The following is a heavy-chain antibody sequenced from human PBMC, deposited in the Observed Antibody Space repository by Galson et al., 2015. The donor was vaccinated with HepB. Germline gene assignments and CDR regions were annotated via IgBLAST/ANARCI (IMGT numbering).Heavy chain of an antibody. J-gene: IGHJ4*02. CDR2: IHYSGST. V-gene: IGHV4-39*02. Sequence: ETLSLTCTVFGGSISTSSHYCGWIRQPPGKGLEWIGSIHYSGSTYSNPPLSSRVTMSVDTSKNHFSLSLSSVTASDTAVYYCAKASGLGSYSYFDSWGQGTVVTVSS. D-gene: IGHD3-10*01. CDR1: GGSISTSSHY. CDR3: AKASGLGSYSYFDS.